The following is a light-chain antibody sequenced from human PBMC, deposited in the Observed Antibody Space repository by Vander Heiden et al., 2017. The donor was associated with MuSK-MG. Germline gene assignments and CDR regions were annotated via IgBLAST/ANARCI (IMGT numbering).Light chain of an antibody. CDR3: QQYYTIPPT. CDR2: WAS. V-gene: IGKV4-1*01. J-gene: IGKJ2*01. Sequence: VMTQSPDSLAVSLGERATIECKSSQSVLYSIDNKNYFAWYQQKPGQPPNLLIYWASTRESGVPDRFSGSGSGTDFTLTISNLQAEDVAVYYCQQYYTIPPTFGQGTKLEIK. CDR1: QSVLYSIDNKNY.